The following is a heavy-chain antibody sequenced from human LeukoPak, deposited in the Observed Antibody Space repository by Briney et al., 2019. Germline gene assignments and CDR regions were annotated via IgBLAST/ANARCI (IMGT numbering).Heavy chain of an antibody. Sequence: GRTLSLSCSASGFTSSSYWMSWVRQAPGEGLEWVASIKDDGSDKYNVDSVKGRFTISREKAKNSLYLQMNSLRAEDTAVYYCERGLYPLYYFDYWGQGTLVTVSS. CDR1: GFTSSSYW. CDR2: IKDDGSDK. CDR3: ERGLYPLYYFDY. J-gene: IGHJ4*02. D-gene: IGHD2-2*01. V-gene: IGHV3-7*01.